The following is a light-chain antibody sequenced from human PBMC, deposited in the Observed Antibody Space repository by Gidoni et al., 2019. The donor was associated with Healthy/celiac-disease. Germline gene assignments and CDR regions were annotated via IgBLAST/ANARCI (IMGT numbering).Light chain of an antibody. J-gene: IGLJ2*01. V-gene: IGLV2-14*01. Sequence: QSALPQPASVSGSPGQSITISCTGTSSDVGGYNYVSWYQQHPGKSTKLLIYEVSNRPSRVSNRFSGANSVNTASLTISGLQAEDEADDYCSSYTSSSTLVFGGGTKLTVL. CDR3: SSYTSSSTLV. CDR1: SSDVGGYNY. CDR2: EVS.